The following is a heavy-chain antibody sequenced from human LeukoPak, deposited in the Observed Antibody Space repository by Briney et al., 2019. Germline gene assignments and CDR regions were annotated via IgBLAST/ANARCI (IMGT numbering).Heavy chain of an antibody. Sequence: GGSLRLSCAASGFTVSSNYMSWVRQAPGKVLEWVSVIYSGGSTYYADSVKGRFTISRDNSKNTLYLQMNSLRAEDTAVYYCAGTDYGDYSTGSYGMDVWGQGTTVTVSS. D-gene: IGHD4-17*01. CDR2: IYSGGST. J-gene: IGHJ6*02. CDR3: AGTDYGDYSTGSYGMDV. V-gene: IGHV3-66*01. CDR1: GFTVSSNY.